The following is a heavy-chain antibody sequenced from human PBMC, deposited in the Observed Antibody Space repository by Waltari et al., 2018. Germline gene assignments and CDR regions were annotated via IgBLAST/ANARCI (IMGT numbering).Heavy chain of an antibody. Sequence: QVQLVESGGGGVQPGRSLRLPCAAPGLPFRGYAMHWARPAPGKGLEWVAVISNDGSNKYYADSVKGRFTISRDNSKNTLYLQMNSLRAEDTAVYYCARDRGYWGQGTLVTVSS. CDR2: ISNDGSNK. V-gene: IGHV3-30-3*01. CDR1: GLPFRGYA. CDR3: ARDRGY. J-gene: IGHJ4*02.